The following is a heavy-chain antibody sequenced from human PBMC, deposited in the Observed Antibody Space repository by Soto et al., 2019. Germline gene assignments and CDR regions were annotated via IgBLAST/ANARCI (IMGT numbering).Heavy chain of an antibody. J-gene: IGHJ3*02. D-gene: IGHD3-22*01. Sequence: GASVKVSCKASGSTFSSYAISWVRQAPGQGLGWMGGIIPIFGTANYAQKFQGRVTITADKSTSTAYMELSSLRSEDTAVYYCARSFSRITMIVVVKPRAFDIWGQGTMVTVSS. CDR3: ARSFSRITMIVVVKPRAFDI. CDR1: GSTFSSYA. V-gene: IGHV1-69*06. CDR2: IIPIFGTA.